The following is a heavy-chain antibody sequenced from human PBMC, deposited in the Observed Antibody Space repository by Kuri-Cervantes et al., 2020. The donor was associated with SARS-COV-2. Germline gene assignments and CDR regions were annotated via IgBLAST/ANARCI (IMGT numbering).Heavy chain of an antibody. CDR2: IYSGGSST. Sequence: GGSLRLSCAASGFTFSSYAMSWVRQAPGKGLEWVSVIYSGGSSTYYADSVKGRFTISRDNSKNTLYPQMNSLRAEDTAVYYCARVHTAFDIWGQGTMVTGSS. CDR3: ARVHTAFDI. D-gene: IGHD2-2*02. V-gene: IGHV3-23*03. CDR1: GFTFSSYA. J-gene: IGHJ3*02.